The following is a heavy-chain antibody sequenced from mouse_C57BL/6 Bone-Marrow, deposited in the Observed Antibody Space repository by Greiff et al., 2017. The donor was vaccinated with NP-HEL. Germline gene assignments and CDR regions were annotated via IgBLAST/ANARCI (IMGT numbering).Heavy chain of an antibody. Sequence: QVQLQQPGAELVRPGSSVKLSCKASGYTFTSYWMHWVKQRPIQGLEWIGNIDPSDSETHYNQKFKDKATLTVDKSSSTAYMQLSSLTSEDSAVYYCARSYYSNYSGAMDYWGQGTSATVSS. D-gene: IGHD2-5*01. CDR3: ARSYYSNYSGAMDY. V-gene: IGHV1-52*01. J-gene: IGHJ4*01. CDR2: IDPSDSET. CDR1: GYTFTSYW.